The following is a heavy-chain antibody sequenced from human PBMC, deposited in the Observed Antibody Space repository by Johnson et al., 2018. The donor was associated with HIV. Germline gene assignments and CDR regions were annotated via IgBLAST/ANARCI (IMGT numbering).Heavy chain of an antibody. V-gene: IGHV3-30*03. CDR1: GFTFSSYG. D-gene: IGHD3-22*01. J-gene: IGHJ3*02. CDR2: ISYDGSNK. CDR3: VRGIVVRLGAFDI. Sequence: QVQLVEYGGGVVQPGRSLRLSCAASGFTFSSYGMHWVRQAPGTGLVWVAVISYDGSNKYYADSVKGRFTISRDNSKNTLYLQMNNLRAGDTAVYYCVRGIVVRLGAFDIWGQGTTVTVSS.